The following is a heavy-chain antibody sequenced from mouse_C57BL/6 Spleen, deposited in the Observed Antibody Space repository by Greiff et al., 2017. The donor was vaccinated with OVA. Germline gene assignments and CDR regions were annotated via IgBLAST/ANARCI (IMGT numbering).Heavy chain of an antibody. J-gene: IGHJ1*03. CDR1: GYSITSGYY. D-gene: IGHD2-5*01. CDR2: ISYDGSN. V-gene: IGHV3-6*01. Sequence: EVQLQESGPGLVKPSQSLSLTCSVTGYSITSGYYWNWIRQFPGNKLEWMGYISYDGSNNYNPSLKNRISITRDTSKNQFFLKLNSVTTEDTATYYCARDSYSNYVDWYFDVWGTGTTVTVSS. CDR3: ARDSYSNYVDWYFDV.